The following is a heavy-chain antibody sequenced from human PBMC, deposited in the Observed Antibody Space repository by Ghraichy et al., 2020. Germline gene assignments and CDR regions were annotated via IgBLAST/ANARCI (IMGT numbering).Heavy chain of an antibody. CDR3: AREKLGGGLPDY. CDR2: IYYSGST. D-gene: IGHD3-16*01. Sequence: SETLSLTCTVSGGSISSYYWSWIRQPPGKGLEWIGYIYYSGSTNYNPSLKSRVTISVDTSKNQFSLKLSSVTAADTAVYYCAREKLGGGLPDYWGQGTLVTVSS. CDR1: GGSISSYY. J-gene: IGHJ4*02. V-gene: IGHV4-59*01.